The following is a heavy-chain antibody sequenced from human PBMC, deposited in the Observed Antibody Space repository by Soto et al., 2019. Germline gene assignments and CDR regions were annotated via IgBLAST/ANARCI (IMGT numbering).Heavy chain of an antibody. CDR1: GFTFASHA. V-gene: IGHV3-23*01. CDR3: AKDLGSSSPNWFDP. D-gene: IGHD6-6*01. J-gene: IGHJ5*02. CDR2: ITDSGGHT. Sequence: PGGSLRLSCAASGFTFASHAMNWVRQAPGKGLQWVSTITDSGGHTYYADSVKGRFTISRDNSKNTLSLQMSNLRAEDTAIYYCAKDLGSSSPNWFDPWGPGTLVTVS.